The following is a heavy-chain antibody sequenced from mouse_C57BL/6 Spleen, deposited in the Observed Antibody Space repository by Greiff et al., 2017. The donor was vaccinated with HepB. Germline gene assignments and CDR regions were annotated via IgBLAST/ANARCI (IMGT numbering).Heavy chain of an antibody. CDR1: GFTFSDYG. J-gene: IGHJ3*01. Sequence: EVMLVESGGGLVKPGGSLKLSCAASGFTFSDYGMHWVRQAPEQGLEWVAYISSGSSTIYYADTVKGRFIISRDNARNTLFLQMTSLRSEDTAMYYCARSPYSNYDSWFAYWGQGTLVTVSA. CDR3: ARSPYSNYDSWFAY. D-gene: IGHD2-5*01. V-gene: IGHV5-17*01. CDR2: ISSGSSTI.